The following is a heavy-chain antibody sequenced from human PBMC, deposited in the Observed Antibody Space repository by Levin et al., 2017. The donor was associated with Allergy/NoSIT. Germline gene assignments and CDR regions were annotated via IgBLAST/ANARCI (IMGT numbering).Heavy chain of an antibody. J-gene: IGHJ5*02. D-gene: IGHD3-9*01. V-gene: IGHV1-69*13. CDR2: IIPIFGTA. Sequence: SVKVSCKASGLTFNKYTFSWVRQAXXXGLEWMGGIIPIFGTANYAQKLQGRVTITADESTNTTFMELSSLQSEDTAFYYCVTLLTGASSWGQGTLVTVSS. CDR1: GLTFNKYT. CDR3: VTLLTGASS.